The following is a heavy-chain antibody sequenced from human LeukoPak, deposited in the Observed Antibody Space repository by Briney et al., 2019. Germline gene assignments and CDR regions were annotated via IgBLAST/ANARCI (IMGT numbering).Heavy chain of an antibody. J-gene: IGHJ5*02. V-gene: IGHV4-31*03. D-gene: IGHD2-15*01. Sequence: SQTLSLTCTVSVDNISSCKYLWSWIRQHPGKGLEWIGYNYYSGSTYYNPSLKSRVTVSMDTSKNQFSLKLNSVSAADTAVYYCAREYRGYCSGSSCYGWFDPWGQGTLVTVSS. CDR2: NYYSGST. CDR3: AREYRGYCSGSSCYGWFDP. CDR1: VDNISSCKYL.